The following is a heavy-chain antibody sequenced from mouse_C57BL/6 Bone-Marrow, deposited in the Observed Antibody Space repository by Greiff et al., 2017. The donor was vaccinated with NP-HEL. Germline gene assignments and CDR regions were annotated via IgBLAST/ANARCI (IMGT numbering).Heavy chain of an antibody. J-gene: IGHJ3*01. V-gene: IGHV1-81*01. D-gene: IGHD3-2*02. CDR1: GYTFTSYG. CDR3: ARGGSGYPFFAY. CDR2: IYPRSGNT. Sequence: VKLQQSGAELARPGASVKLSCKASGYTFTSYGISWVKQRTGQGLEWIGEIYPRSGNTYYNEKFKGKATLTADKSSSTAYMELRSLTSEDSAVYFCARGGSGYPFFAYWGQGTLVTVSA.